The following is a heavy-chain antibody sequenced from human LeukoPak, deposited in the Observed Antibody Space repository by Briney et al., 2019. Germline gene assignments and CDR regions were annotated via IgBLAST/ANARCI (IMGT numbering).Heavy chain of an antibody. V-gene: IGHV3-48*04. CDR1: GFTFSSYS. CDR2: ISSTSSTI. J-gene: IGHJ3*02. CDR3: TRGYCSSTSCQMNRLRYDAFDI. Sequence: PGGSLRLSCAASGFTFSSYSMTWVRQAPGKGLEWVSYISSTSSTIYYADSVKGRFTISRDNAKNSLYLQMNSLRAEDTAVYYCTRGYCSSTSCQMNRLRYDAFDIWGQGTMVTVSS. D-gene: IGHD2-2*01.